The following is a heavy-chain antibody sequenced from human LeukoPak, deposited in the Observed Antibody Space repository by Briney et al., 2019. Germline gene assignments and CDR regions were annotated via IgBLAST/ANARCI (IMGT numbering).Heavy chain of an antibody. V-gene: IGHV4-4*02. CDR2: IYHSGST. Sequence: SETLSLTCAVSGGSISSSNWWSWVRQPPGKGLEWIGEIYHSGSTNYNPSLKSRVTISVDTSKNQFSLKVSSVTAADTAVYYCARFLRYSGGYRSPNFDYWGQGTLVTVSS. CDR1: GGSISSSNW. D-gene: IGHD1-26*01. CDR3: ARFLRYSGGYRSPNFDY. J-gene: IGHJ4*02.